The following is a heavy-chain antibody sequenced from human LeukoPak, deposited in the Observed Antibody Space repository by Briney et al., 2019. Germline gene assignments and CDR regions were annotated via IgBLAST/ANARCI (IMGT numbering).Heavy chain of an antibody. J-gene: IGHJ4*02. CDR3: ARDGNDDPSFDY. V-gene: IGHV3-30*03. CDR2: ISYDGSNK. CDR1: GFTFSSYG. Sequence: GRSLRLSCAASGFTFSSYGMHWVRQAPGKGLEWVAVISYDGSNKYYADSVKGRFTISRDNSKNTLYLQMNSLRAEDTAVYYCARDGNDDPSFDYWGQGTLVTVSS. D-gene: IGHD1-1*01.